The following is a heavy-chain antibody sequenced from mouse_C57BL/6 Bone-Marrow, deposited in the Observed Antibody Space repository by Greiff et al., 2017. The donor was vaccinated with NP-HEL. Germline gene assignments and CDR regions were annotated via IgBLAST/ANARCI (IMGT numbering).Heavy chain of an antibody. J-gene: IGHJ1*03. CDR3: ALQGYYGSSYDWYFDV. Sequence: QVQLQQSGAELKKPGASVKLSCKATGYTFTGYWIEWVKQRPGHGLEWIGEILPGSGSTNYNEKFKGKATFTADTSSNTAYMQLSSLTTEDSAIYYCALQGYYGSSYDWYFDVWGTGTTVTVSS. CDR2: ILPGSGST. V-gene: IGHV1-9*01. D-gene: IGHD1-1*01. CDR1: GYTFTGYW.